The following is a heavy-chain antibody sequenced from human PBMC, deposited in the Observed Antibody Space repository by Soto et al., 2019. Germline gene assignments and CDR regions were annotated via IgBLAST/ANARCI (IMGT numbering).Heavy chain of an antibody. J-gene: IGHJ4*02. Sequence: QVQLVQSGAEEKKPGASVKVSCKASGYTFTSYAMHRVRQAPGQRLEWMGWINAGNGNTKYSQKFQGRVTITRDTSASTAYMELSSLRSQDTAVYYCARSILVVTALDYWGQGTLVTVSS. V-gene: IGHV1-3*05. CDR3: ARSILVVTALDY. CDR2: INAGNGNT. D-gene: IGHD2-21*02. CDR1: GYTFTSYA.